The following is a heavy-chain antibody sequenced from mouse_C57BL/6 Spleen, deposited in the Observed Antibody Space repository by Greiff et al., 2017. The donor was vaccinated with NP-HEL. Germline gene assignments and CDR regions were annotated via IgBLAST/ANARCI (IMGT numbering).Heavy chain of an antibody. CDR2: IYPGSGST. Sequence: VQLQQPGAELVKPGASVKMSCKASGYTFTSYWITWVKQRPGQGLEWIGDIYPGSGSTNYNEKFKSKATLTVDTSSSTAYMQLSSLTSEDSAVYYCAREEELTGTSGYFDVWGTGTTVTVSS. J-gene: IGHJ1*03. CDR3: AREEELTGTSGYFDV. V-gene: IGHV1-55*01. D-gene: IGHD4-1*01. CDR1: GYTFTSYW.